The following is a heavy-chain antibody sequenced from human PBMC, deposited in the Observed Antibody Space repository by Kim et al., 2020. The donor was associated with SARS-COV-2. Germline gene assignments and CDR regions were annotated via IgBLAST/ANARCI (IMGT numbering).Heavy chain of an antibody. CDR2: IYYSGST. Sequence: SETLSLTCIVSGGSISSSSYYWGWIRQPPGKGLEWIVSIYYSGSTYYNPSLKSRVTISVDTSKNQFSLKLSSVTAADTAVYYCARPNSGCYFYFDYWGQGTLVTVSS. CDR3: ARPNSGCYFYFDY. V-gene: IGHV4-39*01. CDR1: GGSISSSSYY. J-gene: IGHJ4*02. D-gene: IGHD1-26*01.